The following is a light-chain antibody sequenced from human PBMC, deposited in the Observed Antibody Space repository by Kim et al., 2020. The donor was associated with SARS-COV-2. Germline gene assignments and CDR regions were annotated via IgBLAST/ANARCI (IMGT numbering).Light chain of an antibody. CDR1: NIENKN. CDR2: RDK. Sequence: YELTQPLSVSVALGQTATIPCGGNNIENKNVHWYHQRPGQAPVLVMYRDKKRPSGIPERLSGSNSGNTATLTINRVEAGDEGDYYCQVWDSRTVVFGGG. J-gene: IGLJ2*01. V-gene: IGLV3-9*01. CDR3: QVWDSRTVV.